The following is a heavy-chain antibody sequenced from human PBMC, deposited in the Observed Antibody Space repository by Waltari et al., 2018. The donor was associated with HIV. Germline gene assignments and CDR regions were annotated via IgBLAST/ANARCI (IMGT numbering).Heavy chain of an antibody. J-gene: IGHJ6*02. CDR3: TKEGYAYDFWSGSNSYYGLDV. CDR2: INSDGSAT. V-gene: IGHV3-74*02. CDR1: GFRLSGYW. D-gene: IGHD3-3*01. Sequence: LVEAGVGSVRPGESLKLSCAASGFRLSGYWMHCFRPWPGKGLVWVARINSDGSATNYACSVQGRFSISRDNRNNVLYLYMNKLRVDDTAVYYCTKEGYAYDFWSGSNSYYGLDVWGQGTTVTVSS.